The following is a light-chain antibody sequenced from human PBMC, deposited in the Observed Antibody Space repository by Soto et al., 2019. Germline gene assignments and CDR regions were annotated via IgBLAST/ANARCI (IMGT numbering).Light chain of an antibody. J-gene: IGLJ1*01. CDR1: SSDVGAYKY. CDR2: EVS. Sequence: QSVLTQPASVSGSPGQSITISCTGSSSDVGAYKYVSWFQQHPGKAPKLIIYEVSNRPSGVSDRFSGSKSGNTASLTISGLQAEDEADYYCSSYTSSSTLVFGTGTKVTVL. V-gene: IGLV2-14*01. CDR3: SSYTSSSTLV.